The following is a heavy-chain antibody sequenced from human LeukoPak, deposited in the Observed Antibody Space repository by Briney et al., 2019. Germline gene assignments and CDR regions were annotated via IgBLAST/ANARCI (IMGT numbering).Heavy chain of an antibody. D-gene: IGHD3-22*01. CDR2: ITSSSNYI. J-gene: IGHJ4*02. CDR1: GFTFSIYS. V-gene: IGHV3-21*01. Sequence: GGSLRLSCAASGFTFSIYSMNWVRQAPGKGLEWLSSITSSSNYIYYADSVKGRFTISRDNAKNSLYLQMNSLRDEDTAVYYCARSFGYYYDSSGQFDYWGQGTLVTVSS. CDR3: ARSFGYYYDSSGQFDY.